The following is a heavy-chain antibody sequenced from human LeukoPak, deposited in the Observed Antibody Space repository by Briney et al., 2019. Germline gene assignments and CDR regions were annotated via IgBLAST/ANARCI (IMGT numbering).Heavy chain of an antibody. CDR2: IRQDGSEK. CDR1: GFTFSTYW. V-gene: IGHV3-7*04. Sequence: GGSVILSCAASGFTFSTYWMTWVRQAPGKGLEWVANIRQDGSEKYYVDSVEGRFTISRDNAKKSLFLQMNSLRAEDTAVYYCARDMRGDGFDIWGQGTMVTVSS. J-gene: IGHJ3*02. CDR3: ARDMRGDGFDI. D-gene: IGHD2-2*01.